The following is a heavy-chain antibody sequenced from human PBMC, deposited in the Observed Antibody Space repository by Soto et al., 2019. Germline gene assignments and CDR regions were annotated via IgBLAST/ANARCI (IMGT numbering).Heavy chain of an antibody. J-gene: IGHJ6*02. V-gene: IGHV3-13*01. CDR3: ARAVNDVLTGDRLDV. Sequence: PGGSLRLSCAASGFTFSSYDMHWVRQATGKGLEWVSAIGTAGDTYYPGSVKGRFTISRENAKNSLYLQMNSLRAGDTAVYYCARAVNDVLTGDRLDVWGQGTTVTVSS. D-gene: IGHD3-9*01. CDR2: IGTAGDT. CDR1: GFTFSSYD.